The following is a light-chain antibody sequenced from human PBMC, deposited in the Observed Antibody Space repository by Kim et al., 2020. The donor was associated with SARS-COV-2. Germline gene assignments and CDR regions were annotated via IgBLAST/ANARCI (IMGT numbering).Light chain of an antibody. V-gene: IGLV6-57*03. J-gene: IGLJ2*01. CDR3: QSYNRDNVL. Sequence: GKPVTIPCTRSSGSIDDNYVQWYQQRPGGGPTTVIYEDDQRPSGVSDRFSGSIDISSNSASLTISGLRTEDEADYYCQSYNRDNVLFGGGTQLTVL. CDR2: EDD. CDR1: SGSIDDNY.